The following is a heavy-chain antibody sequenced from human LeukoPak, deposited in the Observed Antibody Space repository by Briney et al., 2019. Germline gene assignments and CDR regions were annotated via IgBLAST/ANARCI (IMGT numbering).Heavy chain of an antibody. CDR3: ATSSRNWGPDGFDI. CDR1: VFSVTNNS. V-gene: IGHV3-66*01. Sequence: GGSLRLSCEASVFSVTNNSMSWVRQAPRKGLEWVSHIFGGVDTYYADSVRGRFTISRDSSKNTLYLQMNSLRAEDTAVYCCATSSRNWGPDGFDIWGQGIMVTVSS. J-gene: IGHJ3*02. CDR2: IFGGVDT. D-gene: IGHD7-27*01.